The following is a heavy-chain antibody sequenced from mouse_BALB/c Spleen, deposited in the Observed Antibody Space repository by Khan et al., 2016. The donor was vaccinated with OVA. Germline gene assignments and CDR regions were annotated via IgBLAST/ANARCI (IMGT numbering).Heavy chain of an antibody. Sequence: EVQLQQSGPELMKPGASVKISCKASGYSFTSYYIHWVMQSHGTSLEWIGYIDPFSGGTTYNQKFQGKATLTVDKSSSTAYIHLSTLTSEDSAVYYCARHGYVAWFTYWGQGTLVTVSA. D-gene: IGHD2-2*01. CDR2: IDPFSGGT. V-gene: IGHV1S135*01. CDR3: ARHGYVAWFTY. J-gene: IGHJ3*01. CDR1: GYSFTSYY.